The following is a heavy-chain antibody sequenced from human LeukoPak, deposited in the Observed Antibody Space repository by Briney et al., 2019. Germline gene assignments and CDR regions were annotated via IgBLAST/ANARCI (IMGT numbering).Heavy chain of an antibody. D-gene: IGHD6-13*01. CDR1: GFTFSSYA. J-gene: IGHJ4*02. CDR3: ARTAGISAAGFDY. Sequence: PGGSLRLSCAVSGFTFSSYAMGWVRQAPGKGLEWVSGISGGGGTTYYADSVKGRFSISKDNSKNTLYLQMNTLRVEDTAVYYCARTAGISAAGFDYWGQGTLVTVSP. CDR2: ISGGGGTT. V-gene: IGHV3-23*01.